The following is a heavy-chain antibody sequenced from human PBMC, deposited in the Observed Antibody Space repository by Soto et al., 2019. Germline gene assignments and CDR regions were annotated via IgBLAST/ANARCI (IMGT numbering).Heavy chain of an antibody. D-gene: IGHD4-17*01. V-gene: IGHV2-5*02. CDR2: IFWDDDK. CDR3: ALLNDGDYTF. Sequence: QITFKESGPTLVNPKQTLALTCTFSGFSVTSDGVGVGWIRQPPGKALEWLAVIFWDDDKRYSPSLESRLSIARDISKDQVFLTMTNMESVDTATYYCALLNDGDYTFWGQGTRVTVSS. CDR1: GFSVTSDGVG. J-gene: IGHJ4*02.